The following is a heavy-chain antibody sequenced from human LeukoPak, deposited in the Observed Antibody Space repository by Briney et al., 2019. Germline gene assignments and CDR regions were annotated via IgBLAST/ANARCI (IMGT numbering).Heavy chain of an antibody. Sequence: GGSLRLSCAASGFTFSSYSMNWVRQAPGKGLEWVSSISSSSSYIYYADSVKGRFTISRDNAKNSLYLQMNSLRAEDTAVYYCALDIVGATGPVYFQHWGQGTLVTVSS. CDR2: ISSSSSYI. D-gene: IGHD1-26*01. V-gene: IGHV3-21*01. CDR1: GFTFSSYS. CDR3: ALDIVGATGPVYFQH. J-gene: IGHJ1*01.